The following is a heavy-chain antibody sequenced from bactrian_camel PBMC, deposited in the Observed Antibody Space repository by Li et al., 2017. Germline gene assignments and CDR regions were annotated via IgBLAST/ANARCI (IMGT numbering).Heavy chain of an antibody. D-gene: IGHD2*01. J-gene: IGHJ4*01. Sequence: VQLVESGGGSVQSGGSLRLSRAASGFTFSNFAMSWVRQAPGKGLEWVSAILNDVSRKYYADSVKGRFTISRDNANNTLYLQMDNLKSEDTALYYCAPVVSNFWVRGTQVTVS. CDR2: ILNDVSRK. V-gene: IGHV3S7*01. CDR3: APVVSNF. CDR1: GFTFSNFA.